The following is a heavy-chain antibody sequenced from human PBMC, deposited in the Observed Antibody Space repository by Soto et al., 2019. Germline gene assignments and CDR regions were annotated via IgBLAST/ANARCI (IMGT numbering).Heavy chain of an antibody. Sequence: SETLSLTCSVSGASIRSYYWPWIRQPPGKGLEWIGYVYTSDYTRYSSSLKSRVTISVDTSKNQFSLRLTSVTAADTAVYYCARGEVRGLIATGLDYWGQGALVTVSS. CDR1: GASIRSYY. CDR3: ARGEVRGLIATGLDY. V-gene: IGHV4-4*08. D-gene: IGHD3-10*01. CDR2: VYTSDYT. J-gene: IGHJ4*02.